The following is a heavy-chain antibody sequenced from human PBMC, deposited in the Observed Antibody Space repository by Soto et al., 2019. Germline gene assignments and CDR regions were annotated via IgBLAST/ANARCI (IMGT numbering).Heavy chain of an antibody. D-gene: IGHD1-26*01. CDR2: ISGYNGDT. J-gene: IGHJ4*02. CDR1: GYTFTSYG. Sequence: SVKFSCKASGYTFTSYGISWVRQAPGQGLQWMGWISGYNGDTNYAQKLQGRVTMTTDTSTTTAYMELRSLRSDDTAVYYCARGALGWVCDYWGQGTLVTVSS. CDR3: ARGALGWVCDY. V-gene: IGHV1-18*01.